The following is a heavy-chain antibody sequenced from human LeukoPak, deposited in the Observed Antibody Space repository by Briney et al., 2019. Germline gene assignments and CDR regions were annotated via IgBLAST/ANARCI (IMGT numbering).Heavy chain of an antibody. CDR1: GGTFSSYA. CDR2: IIPILGIA. J-gene: IGHJ4*02. Sequence: ASVKVSFKASGGTFSSYAISWVRQAPAQGLGWMGRIIPILGIANFAQKFQGRVTITADKSTSTAYMQLSSLRSEDTAVYYCARVGSGYDDNSFDYWGQGTLVTVSS. D-gene: IGHD5-12*01. CDR3: ARVGSGYDDNSFDY. V-gene: IGHV1-69*04.